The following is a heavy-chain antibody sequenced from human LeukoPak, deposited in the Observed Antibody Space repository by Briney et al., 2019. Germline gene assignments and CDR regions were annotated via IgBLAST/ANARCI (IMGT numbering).Heavy chain of an antibody. J-gene: IGHJ6*03. CDR1: GGSISSYY. Sequence: PSETLSLTCTVSGGSISSYYWSWIRQPPGKGLEWIGSIYYSGSTYYNPSPKSRVTISVDTSKNQFSLKLSSVTAADTAVYYCASTCSSTSCYTDYYYYMDVWGKGTTVTVSS. D-gene: IGHD2-2*02. CDR3: ASTCSSTSCYTDYYYYMDV. CDR2: IYYSGST. V-gene: IGHV4-59*05.